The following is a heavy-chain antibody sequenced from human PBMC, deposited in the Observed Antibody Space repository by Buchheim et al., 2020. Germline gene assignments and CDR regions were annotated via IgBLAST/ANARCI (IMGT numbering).Heavy chain of an antibody. J-gene: IGHJ3*02. CDR1: GFTFSTYG. Sequence: QVQLVESGGGVVQPGRSLRLSCAASGFTFSTYGMHWVRQAPGKGLEWVAVISHDESHKYYADSVKGRFTISRDISKNTLFLQMNSLRAEDTAVYYCARDRGSSWYADAFDIWGQGT. CDR2: ISHDESHK. D-gene: IGHD6-13*01. CDR3: ARDRGSSWYADAFDI. V-gene: IGHV3-30*03.